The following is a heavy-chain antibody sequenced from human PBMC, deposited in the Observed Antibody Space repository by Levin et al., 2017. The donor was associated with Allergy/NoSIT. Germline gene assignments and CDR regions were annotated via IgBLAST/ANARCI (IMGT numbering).Heavy chain of an antibody. V-gene: IGHV3-30-3*01. CDR1: GFTFSSYA. J-gene: IGHJ5*02. CDR3: ARTAGSYYENWFDP. D-gene: IGHD3-10*01. CDR2: ISYDGSNK. Sequence: LSLTCAASGFTFSSYAMHWVRQAPGKGLEWVAVISYDGSNKYYADSVKGRFTISRDNSKNTLYLQMNSLRAEDTAVYYCARTAGSYYENWFDPWGQGTLVTVSS.